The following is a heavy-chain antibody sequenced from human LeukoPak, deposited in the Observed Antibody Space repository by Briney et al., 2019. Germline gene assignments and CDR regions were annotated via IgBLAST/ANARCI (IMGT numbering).Heavy chain of an antibody. CDR2: IYPGDSDT. CDR3: ARRGAAAGTPDY. D-gene: IGHD6-13*01. J-gene: IGHJ4*02. CDR1: GYTFTNYW. V-gene: IGHV5-51*01. Sequence: NHGESLKISCKGSGYTFTNYWIGWVRQMPGKGLEFMGIIYPGDSDTRYSPSFQGQVTISADKSISTAYLQWSSLKASDTAMYYCARRGAAAGTPDYWGQGTLVTVSS.